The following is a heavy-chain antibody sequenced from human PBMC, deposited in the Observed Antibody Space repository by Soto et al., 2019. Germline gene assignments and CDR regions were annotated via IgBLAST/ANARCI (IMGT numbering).Heavy chain of an antibody. CDR3: TRGIQLWS. Sequence: QVQLVQSGAEVKKPGSSVKVSCKASGGTFSNYALTWVRQAPGQGLEWMGGIIPLSGTPNYAQKFQGRVTITADKSTTTVYMELSGLRSEDTAAYYCTRGIQLWSWGQGTLVTVSS. CDR2: IIPLSGTP. CDR1: GGTFSNYA. D-gene: IGHD5-18*01. J-gene: IGHJ5*02. V-gene: IGHV1-69*06.